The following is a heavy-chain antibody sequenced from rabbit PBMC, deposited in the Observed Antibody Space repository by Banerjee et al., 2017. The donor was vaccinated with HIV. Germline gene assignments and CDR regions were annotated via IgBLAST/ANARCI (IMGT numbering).Heavy chain of an antibody. D-gene: IGHD2-1*01. J-gene: IGHJ4*01. CDR1: GFSFSSSYW. CDR3: AREGDDYGDWGV. CDR2: IYADSSGST. Sequence: QSLEESGGDLVKPGASLTLTCTASGFSFSSSYWICWVRQAPGKGLEWIACIYADSSGSTYYASWAKGRFTISKTSSTTVTLQLTSLTAADTATYFCAREGDDYGDWGVWGPGTLVTVS. V-gene: IGHV1S40*01.